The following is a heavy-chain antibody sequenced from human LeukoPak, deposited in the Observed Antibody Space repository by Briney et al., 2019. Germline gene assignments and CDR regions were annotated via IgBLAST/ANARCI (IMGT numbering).Heavy chain of an antibody. Sequence: SETLSLTCAVSGFSIASDYYWGWIRQPPGKGLEWIGSIYYSGSTYYNPSLKSRVTISVDTSKNQFSLKLSSVTAADTAVYYCARGGWLLLRRYYFDYWGQGTLVTVSS. V-gene: IGHV4-38-2*01. CDR3: ARGGWLLLRRYYFDY. CDR1: GFSIASDYY. J-gene: IGHJ4*02. D-gene: IGHD3-22*01. CDR2: IYYSGST.